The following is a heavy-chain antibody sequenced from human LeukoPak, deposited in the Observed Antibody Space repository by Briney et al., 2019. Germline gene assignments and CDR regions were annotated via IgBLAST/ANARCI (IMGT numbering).Heavy chain of an antibody. V-gene: IGHV5-10-1*01. D-gene: IGHD4-17*01. CDR1: IYTFPSCC. J-gene: IGHJ3*02. Sequence: PGGSLRPPCKRWIYTFPSCCILRPRQMPGKGLEWMGGIYPSDSYTNYRPSFQGHVTISADKSITAAYQQWSCLKATDTAMYYGARTGHGDYGALEIWAQETMVTVSS. CDR3: ARTGHGDYGALEI. CDR2: IYPSDSYT.